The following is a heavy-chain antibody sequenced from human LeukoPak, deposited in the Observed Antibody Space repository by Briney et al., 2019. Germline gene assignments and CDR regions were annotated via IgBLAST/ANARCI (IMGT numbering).Heavy chain of an antibody. D-gene: IGHD3-10*01. J-gene: IGHJ6*02. Sequence: PSETLSLTCTVSGGSISSYYWSWIRQPPGKGLEWIGYIYYSGSTTYNASLKSRVTISVDTSKNQFSLKLSSVTAADTAVYYCARINGRTVRGVMGPGNYYYYGMDVWGQGTTVTVSS. V-gene: IGHV4-59*08. CDR2: IYYSGST. CDR1: GGSISSYY. CDR3: ARINGRTVRGVMGPGNYYYYGMDV.